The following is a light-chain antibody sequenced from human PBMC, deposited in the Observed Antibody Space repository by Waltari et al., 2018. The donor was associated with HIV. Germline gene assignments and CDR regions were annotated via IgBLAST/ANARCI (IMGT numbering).Light chain of an antibody. Sequence: DIQMTQSPSSLSASVGDRVTITCRASQSISSYLNCYQQKPGKTSKLLGYAASSLQSVVPARVSGIGSGTDVTLTSSWLQTEDCATYYCQQSYSTPTFGVGTKVEIK. CDR1: QSISSY. V-gene: IGKV1-39*01. CDR3: QQSYSTPT. CDR2: AAS. J-gene: IGKJ4*01.